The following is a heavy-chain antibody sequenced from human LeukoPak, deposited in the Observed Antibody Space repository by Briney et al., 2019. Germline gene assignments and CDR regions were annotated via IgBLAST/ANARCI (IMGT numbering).Heavy chain of an antibody. CDR1: GYTFTGYY. V-gene: IGHV1-2*02. CDR2: INPNSGGT. CDR3: ARGLVRGFAMGAYNWFDP. Sequence: ASVKVSCKASGYTFTGYYMHWVRQAPGQGLEWMGWINPNSGGTNYAQKFQGRVTMTRDTSISTAYMELSRLRSDDTAVYYCARGLVRGFAMGAYNWFDPWGQGTLVTVSS. J-gene: IGHJ5*02. D-gene: IGHD1-26*01.